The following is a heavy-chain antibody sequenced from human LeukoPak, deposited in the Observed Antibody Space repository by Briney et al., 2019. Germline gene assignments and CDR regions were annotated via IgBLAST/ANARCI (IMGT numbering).Heavy chain of an antibody. CDR3: ARDRITVVRGASSFDY. CDR2: INPNSGGT. V-gene: IGHV1-2*02. D-gene: IGHD3-10*01. CDR1: GYTFTGYY. Sequence: ASVKVSCKASGYTFTGYYMHWVRQAPGQGLEGMGWINPNSGGTNYAQKFQGRVTMTRDTSISTAYMELSRLRSDDTAVYYCARDRITVVRGASSFDYWGQGPLVPVTS. J-gene: IGHJ4*02.